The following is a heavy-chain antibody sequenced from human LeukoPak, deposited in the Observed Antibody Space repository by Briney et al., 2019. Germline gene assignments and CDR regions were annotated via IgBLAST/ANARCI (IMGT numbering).Heavy chain of an antibody. Sequence: PGGSLRLSCAASGFTFRTHTMNWVRQAPGKGLVWVSRISADGRMTDYEDSVKGRFTVSRDNAKNTLYLQMNRVRAEDTAVYYCARGGFTYGPATLGALDIWGQGTMVPVSS. CDR2: ISADGRMT. D-gene: IGHD5-18*01. J-gene: IGHJ3*02. V-gene: IGHV3-74*01. CDR1: GFTFRTHT. CDR3: ARGGFTYGPATLGALDI.